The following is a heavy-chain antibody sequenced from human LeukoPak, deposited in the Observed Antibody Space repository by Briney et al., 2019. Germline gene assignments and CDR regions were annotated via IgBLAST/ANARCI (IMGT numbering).Heavy chain of an antibody. V-gene: IGHV3-11*04. CDR2: ISSSGSTI. CDR3: ARELPYYYDSSGYYTRFGAFDI. CDR1: GFTFSDYF. J-gene: IGHJ3*02. D-gene: IGHD3-22*01. Sequence: PGGSLRLSCAASGFTFSDYFMSWIRQAPGKGLEWVSYISSSGSTIYNADSVKGRFTISRDNAKNSLYLQMNSLRAEDTAVYYCARELPYYYDSSGYYTRFGAFDIWGQGTMVTVSS.